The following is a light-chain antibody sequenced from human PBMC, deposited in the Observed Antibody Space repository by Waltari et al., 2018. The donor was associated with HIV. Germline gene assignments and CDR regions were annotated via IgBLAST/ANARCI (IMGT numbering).Light chain of an antibody. V-gene: IGLV1-47*01. J-gene: IGLJ3*02. CDR1: SSNIEDNY. Sequence: QSVLTQPPSTSGTPGQRVTISCSGCSSNIEDNYVFWYQQLPGAAPKLLHFRNHQPPSDVPDRFSGSKSGTSASLAISGLQSEDEAEYVCAAWDDRLSSWVFGGGTRLTVL. CDR3: AAWDDRLSSWV. CDR2: RNH.